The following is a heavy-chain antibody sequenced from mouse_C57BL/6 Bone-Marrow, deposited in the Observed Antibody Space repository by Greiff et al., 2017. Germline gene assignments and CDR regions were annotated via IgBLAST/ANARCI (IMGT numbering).Heavy chain of an antibody. CDR3: ARELRSFDY. V-gene: IGHV1-75*01. CDR2: IFPGSGST. CDR1: GYTFTDYY. J-gene: IGHJ2*01. Sequence: VQLQQSGPELVKPGASVKISCKASGYTFTDYYINWVKQRPGQGLEWIGWIFPGSGSTYYNEKFKGKATLTVDKSSSTAYMLLCSLTSEDSAVYFCARELRSFDYWGQGTTLTVSS. D-gene: IGHD1-1*01.